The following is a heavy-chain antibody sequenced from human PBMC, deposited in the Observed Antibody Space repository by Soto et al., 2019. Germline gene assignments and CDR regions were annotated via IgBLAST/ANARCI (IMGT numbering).Heavy chain of an antibody. CDR1: GYSFTSYW. CDR2: IDPSDSYT. D-gene: IGHD6-19*01. V-gene: IGHV5-10-1*01. CDR3: ARRSGWTYYYYGMDV. J-gene: IGHJ6*02. Sequence: PGESLKISCKGSGYSFTSYWSSWVRQMPGKGLEWMGRIDPSDSYTNYSPSFQGHVTISADKSISTAYLQWSSLKASDTAMYYCARRSGWTYYYYGMDVWGQGTTVTVSS.